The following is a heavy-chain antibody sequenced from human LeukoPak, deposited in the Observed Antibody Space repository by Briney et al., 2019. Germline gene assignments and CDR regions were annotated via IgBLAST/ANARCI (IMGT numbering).Heavy chain of an antibody. CDR2: IKQDGSEK. Sequence: GGFLRLSCAASGFTFSSYWMSWVRQAPGKGLEWVANIKQDGSEKYYVDSVKGRFTISRDNAKNSLYLQMNSLRAEDTAVYYCARECGSCYAWDAFDIWGQGTMVTVSS. J-gene: IGHJ3*02. CDR3: ARECGSCYAWDAFDI. CDR1: GFTFSSYW. V-gene: IGHV3-7*01. D-gene: IGHD2-15*01.